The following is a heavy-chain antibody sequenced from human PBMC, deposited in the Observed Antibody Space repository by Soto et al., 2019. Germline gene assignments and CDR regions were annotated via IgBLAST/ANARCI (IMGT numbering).Heavy chain of an antibody. D-gene: IGHD5-18*01. CDR1: GFTFDDYA. CDR2: IYSGGST. CDR3: ARAYSYGYGPLDY. V-gene: IGHV3-66*01. J-gene: IGHJ4*02. Sequence: GGSLRLSWAASGFTFDDYAIHWVSQAPGKGLEWVSVIYSGGSTYYADSVKGRFTISRDNSKNTLYLQMNSLRAEDTAVYYCARAYSYGYGPLDYWGQGTLVTVSS.